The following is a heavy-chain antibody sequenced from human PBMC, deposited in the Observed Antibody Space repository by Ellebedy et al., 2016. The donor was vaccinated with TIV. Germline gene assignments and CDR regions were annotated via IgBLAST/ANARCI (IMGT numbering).Heavy chain of an antibody. CDR1: GFTFSSYA. V-gene: IGHV3-30-3*01. CDR3: ARRAVAGSGVPHAFDI. D-gene: IGHD6-19*01. Sequence: GGSLRLSCAASGFTFSSYAMHWVRQAPGKGLEWVAVISYDGSNKYYADSVKGRFTISRDNSKNTLYLQMNSLRAEDTAMYYCARRAVAGSGVPHAFDIWGQGTMVTVSS. J-gene: IGHJ3*02. CDR2: ISYDGSNK.